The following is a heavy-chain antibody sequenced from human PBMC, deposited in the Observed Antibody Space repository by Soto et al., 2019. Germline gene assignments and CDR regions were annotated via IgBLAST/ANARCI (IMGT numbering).Heavy chain of an antibody. J-gene: IGHJ4*02. D-gene: IGHD3-22*01. V-gene: IGHV3-73*01. Sequence: GGSLRLACAASGFTFSGSAMHWVRQASGKGLEWVGRIRSKANSYATAYAASVKGRFTISRDDSKNTAYLQMNSLKTEDTAVYYCTMYYYDSSGYYYPFGYWGQGTLVTVSS. CDR1: GFTFSGSA. CDR3: TMYYYDSSGYYYPFGY. CDR2: IRSKANSYAT.